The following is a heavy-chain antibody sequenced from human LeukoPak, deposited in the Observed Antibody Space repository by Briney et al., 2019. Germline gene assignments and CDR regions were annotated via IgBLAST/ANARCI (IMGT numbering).Heavy chain of an antibody. V-gene: IGHV1-69*13. J-gene: IGHJ4*02. CDR2: IIPIFGTA. D-gene: IGHD3-16*01. CDR3: ASLEGGGPYYFDY. Sequence: ASVKVSCKASGGTFSSYAISWVRQAPGQGLEWMGGIIPIFGTANYAQKFQGRVTITADESTSSSYMELSSLRSEDTAVYYCASLEGGGPYYFDYWGQGTLVTVSS. CDR1: GGTFSSYA.